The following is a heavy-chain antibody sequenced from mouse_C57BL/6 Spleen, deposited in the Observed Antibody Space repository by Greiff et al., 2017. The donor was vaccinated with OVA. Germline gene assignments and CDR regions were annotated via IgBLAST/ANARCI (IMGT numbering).Heavy chain of an antibody. Sequence: QVQLQQSGAELVRPGASVKLSCKASGYTFTNYYINWVKQRPGQGLEWIARIYPGSGDTNYNEKFKGKATLTAEKSSSTAYMQLSSLTSEDSAVYCCARADNSNYDHSDGLDYWGQGTLVTVSA. D-gene: IGHD2-5*01. CDR2: IYPGSGDT. J-gene: IGHJ3*01. V-gene: IGHV1-76*01. CDR1: GYTFTNYY. CDR3: ARADNSNYDHSDGLDY.